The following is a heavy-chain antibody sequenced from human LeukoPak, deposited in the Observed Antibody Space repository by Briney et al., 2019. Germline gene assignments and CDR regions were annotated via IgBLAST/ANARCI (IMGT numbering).Heavy chain of an antibody. V-gene: IGHV5-51*01. CDR2: IYPGDSDT. CDR1: GYSFTSYW. D-gene: IGHD4-17*01. J-gene: IGHJ4*02. CDR3: ARQARYYGDYQALGY. Sequence: GESLKISCKGSGYSFTSYWIGWVRQMPGKGLEWMGIIYPGDSDTRYSPSFQGQVTISADKSISTAYLQWSSLKASDTAMYYCARQARYYGDYQALGYWGQGTLVTVSS.